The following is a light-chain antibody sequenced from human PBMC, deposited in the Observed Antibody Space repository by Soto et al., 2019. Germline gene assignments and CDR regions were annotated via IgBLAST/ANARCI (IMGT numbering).Light chain of an antibody. J-gene: IGLJ2*01. CDR2: GNS. V-gene: IGLV1-40*01. CDR1: SSNIGAGYD. CDR3: QSYDSNLSVV. Sequence: QSVLTQPPSVSGAPGQRGTISCTGSSSNIGAGYDVHWYQQLPGTAPKLLIYGNSNRPSGIPDRFSGYKSGTSASLAITGLQAEDEADYYCQSYDSNLSVVFGGGTKLTVL.